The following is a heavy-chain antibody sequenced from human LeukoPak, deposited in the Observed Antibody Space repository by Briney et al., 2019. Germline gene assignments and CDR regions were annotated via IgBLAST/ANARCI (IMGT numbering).Heavy chain of an antibody. CDR2: INPNSGGT. CDR3: ARHQVDSSGYYPGAFDI. Sequence: GASVKVSCKASGYTFTGYYMHWVRQAPGQGLEWMGWINPNSGGTNYAQKFQGRVTMTRDTSISTAYMELSSLRSEDTAVYYCARHQVDSSGYYPGAFDIWGQGTMVTVSS. J-gene: IGHJ3*02. D-gene: IGHD3-22*01. V-gene: IGHV1-2*02. CDR1: GYTFTGYY.